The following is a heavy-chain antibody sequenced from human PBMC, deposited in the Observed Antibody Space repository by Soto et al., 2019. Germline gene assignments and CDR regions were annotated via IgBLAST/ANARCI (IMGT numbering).Heavy chain of an antibody. D-gene: IGHD2-2*01. Sequence: GESVKISCXGSGFTFTSYWIAWVRQMPGKGLEWMGIIYPGDSDSSYSPSFQGQVTISADKSINTAYLHWSSLKASDTAIYYCPKHEGYCSTTTCSNFDYWGQGTLVTVSS. V-gene: IGHV5-51*01. CDR1: GFTFTSYW. J-gene: IGHJ4*02. CDR3: PKHEGYCSTTTCSNFDY. CDR2: IYPGDSDS.